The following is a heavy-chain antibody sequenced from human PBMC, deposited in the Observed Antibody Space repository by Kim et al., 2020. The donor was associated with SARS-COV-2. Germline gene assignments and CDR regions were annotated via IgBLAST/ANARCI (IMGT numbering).Heavy chain of an antibody. V-gene: IGHV5-51*01. Sequence: GESLKISCKGSGYSFTSYWIGWVRQMPGKGLEWMGIIYPGDSDTRYSPSFQGQVTISADKSISTAYLQWSSLKASDTAMYYCARLGHWLDSDYYYYYGMDVWGQGTTVTVSS. CDR2: IYPGDSDT. J-gene: IGHJ6*02. CDR1: GYSFTSYW. CDR3: ARLGHWLDSDYYYYYGMDV. D-gene: IGHD6-19*01.